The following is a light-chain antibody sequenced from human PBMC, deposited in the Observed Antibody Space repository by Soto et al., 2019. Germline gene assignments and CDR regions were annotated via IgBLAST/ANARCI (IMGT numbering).Light chain of an antibody. CDR1: RSDVGNYNL. CDR2: EVN. Sequence: QSALTQPASVSGSPGQSITISCTGTRSDVGNYNLVSWYQQHPGKAPKLMIYEVNKRPSGVSNRFSGSKSVNTASLTISGLHTEDEADYYCCSYAGSDTWAFGGGTKLTVL. CDR3: CSYAGSDTWA. J-gene: IGLJ3*02. V-gene: IGLV2-23*02.